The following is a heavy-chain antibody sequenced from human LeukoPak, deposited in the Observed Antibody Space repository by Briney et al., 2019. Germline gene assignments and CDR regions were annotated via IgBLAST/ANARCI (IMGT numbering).Heavy chain of an antibody. CDR2: IYYSGST. D-gene: IGHD6-19*01. Sequence: PSETLSLTCTVSGGSISNYYRSWIRQPPGKGLEWIGYIYYSGSTNYNPSLKSRVTISVDTSKNQFSLKLSSVTAADTAVYYCARGRDSSGLDAFDIWGQGTMVTVSS. J-gene: IGHJ3*02. CDR3: ARGRDSSGLDAFDI. V-gene: IGHV4-59*08. CDR1: GGSISNYY.